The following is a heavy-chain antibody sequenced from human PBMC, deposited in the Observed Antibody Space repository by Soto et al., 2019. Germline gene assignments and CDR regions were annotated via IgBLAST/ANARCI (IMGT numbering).Heavy chain of an antibody. CDR2: INPYDSDT. J-gene: IGHJ4*02. Sequence: GESLKISCKGFGYRFTSYWIGWVRQMPGKGLEWMGIINPYDSDTRYSPSFQGHVTISADKSISTAYLQWSSLKASDTAMYYCARQARGPYSGVDYWGQGTLVTVSS. D-gene: IGHD5-12*01. V-gene: IGHV5-51*01. CDR1: GYRFTSYW. CDR3: ARQARGPYSGVDY.